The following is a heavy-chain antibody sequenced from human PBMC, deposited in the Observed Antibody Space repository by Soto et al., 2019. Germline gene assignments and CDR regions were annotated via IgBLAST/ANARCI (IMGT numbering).Heavy chain of an antibody. V-gene: IGHV3-30-3*01. CDR3: ARPYCRSTRCYLYYYGMDV. J-gene: IGHJ6*02. D-gene: IGHD2-2*01. CDR2: ISSDGSHQ. CDR1: GFTFSVSA. Sequence: QVQVVESGGGVVQPGTSLRLSCAASGFTFSVSAIQWVRQAPGKGLEWVAVISSDGSHQYYADSVRGRFTISRDNPKNTLYLQMNSLRAEDTAVYYCARPYCRSTRCYLYYYGMDVWGPGTTVTVSS.